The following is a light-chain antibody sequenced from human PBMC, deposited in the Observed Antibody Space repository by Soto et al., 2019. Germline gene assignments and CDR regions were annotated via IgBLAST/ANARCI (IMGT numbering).Light chain of an antibody. CDR1: QSISSW. CDR3: QQYNSYSQT. J-gene: IGKJ1*01. CDR2: DAS. Sequence: DIQMTQSPSTLSASVGDRVTITCRASQSISSWLAWYQQKPGKAPKLLIYDASSLESGVPSRLSGSGSGTEFTLTSSSLEPDDFVSYYCQQYNSYSQTLGQGTKVDIK. V-gene: IGKV1-5*01.